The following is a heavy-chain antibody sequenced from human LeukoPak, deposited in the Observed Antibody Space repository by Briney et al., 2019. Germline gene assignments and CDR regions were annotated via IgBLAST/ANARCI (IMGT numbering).Heavy chain of an antibody. CDR2: VDYSGST. J-gene: IGHJ4*02. CDR3: ARHGIAVAGTGPYFNY. D-gene: IGHD6-19*01. V-gene: IGHV4-39*01. CDR1: GASISSNTYY. Sequence: SETLSLTCTVSGASISSNTYYWAWIRQPPGKGLEWIGSVDYSGSTYYNPSLKSRPTISLDTSKNQFSLKLSSVTAADTSVYYCARHGIAVAGTGPYFNYWGQGSLVTVSS.